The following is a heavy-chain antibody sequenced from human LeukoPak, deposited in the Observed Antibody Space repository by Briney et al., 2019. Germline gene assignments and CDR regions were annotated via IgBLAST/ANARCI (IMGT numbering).Heavy chain of an antibody. V-gene: IGHV3-13*01. CDR1: GFTFSSYD. J-gene: IGHJ6*03. Sequence: GGSLRLSCATSGFTFSSYDMHWVRQATGKGLEWVSAIGTAGDTYYPGSVKGRFTISRENAKNSLYLQMNSLRAGDTAVYYCERGSYYYYLDVWGKGTTVTVSS. CDR3: ERGSYYYYLDV. CDR2: IGTAGDT.